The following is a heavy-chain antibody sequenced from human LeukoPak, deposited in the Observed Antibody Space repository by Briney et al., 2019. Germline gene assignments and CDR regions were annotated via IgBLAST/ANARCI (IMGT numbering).Heavy chain of an antibody. CDR1: GFPFRRNA. CDR3: ARDSGGLTTLDIYDI. D-gene: IGHD2-15*01. V-gene: IGHV3-30*11. CDR2: LSHDGTLK. Sequence: PGGSLRLSWAASGFPFRRNAMRWLRQAKGKGLEWVAVLSHDGTLKYYGDSVQGRFTISRDNSKNTLYLQMNGLTSEDAAVYYCARDSGGLTTLDIYDIWGQGTLVAVSS. J-gene: IGHJ4*02.